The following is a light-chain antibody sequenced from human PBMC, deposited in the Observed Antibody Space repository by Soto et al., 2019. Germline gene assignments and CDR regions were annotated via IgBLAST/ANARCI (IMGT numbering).Light chain of an antibody. V-gene: IGKV3-20*01. CDR2: GAS. CDR3: QQYGSSPYT. CDR1: QSVSSSY. J-gene: IGKJ2*01. Sequence: EIVLTQSPGTLSLSPGEGATLSCRASQSVSSSYLAWYQQKPGQAPRLLIYGASRRATGIPDRFSGSGSGADFTLTISRLEPEDSAVYYCQQYGSSPYTFGPGTKLEIK.